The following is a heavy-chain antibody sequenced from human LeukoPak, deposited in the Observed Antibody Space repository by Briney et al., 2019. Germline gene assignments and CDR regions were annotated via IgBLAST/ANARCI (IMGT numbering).Heavy chain of an antibody. J-gene: IGHJ6*03. D-gene: IGHD3-22*01. Sequence: SETLSLTCTVSGGSISSSSYYWGWIRQPPGKGLEWIGYIYYSGSTNYNPSLRSRVTISVDTSKNQFSLKLSSVTAADTAVYYCARSSEGRYYYDSSGFSYYYYYMDVWGKGTTVTISS. CDR1: GGSISSSSYY. V-gene: IGHV4-61*05. CDR3: ARSSEGRYYYDSSGFSYYYYYMDV. CDR2: IYYSGST.